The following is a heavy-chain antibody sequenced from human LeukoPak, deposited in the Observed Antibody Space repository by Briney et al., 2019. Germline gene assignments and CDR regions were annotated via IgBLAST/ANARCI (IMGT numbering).Heavy chain of an antibody. V-gene: IGHV1-69*13. Sequence: ASVKVSCKASGGTFSSYAISWVRQAPGQGLEWMGGIIPIFGTANYAQKFQGRVTITADESTSTAYMELSSLRAEDTAVYYCAKDRSLESSSWYGDYWGQGTLVTVSS. D-gene: IGHD6-13*01. CDR2: IIPIFGTA. CDR3: AKDRSLESSSWYGDY. J-gene: IGHJ4*02. CDR1: GGTFSSYA.